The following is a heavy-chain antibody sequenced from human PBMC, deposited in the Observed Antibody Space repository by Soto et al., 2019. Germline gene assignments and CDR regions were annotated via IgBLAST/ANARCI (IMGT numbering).Heavy chain of an antibody. V-gene: IGHV4-39*01. CDR3: ARHGAYSTSVYYYYGMDV. D-gene: IGHD6-13*01. J-gene: IGHJ6*02. CDR1: GGFINNRANT. Sequence: QVHLQESGPGLVKPSETLSLPCPVSGGFINNRANTGGGSRRPPGRGRDGMASGYYGGRTYYNPSLKSRVTFSLDTSKSRFSLELSSVTAADTAVYYCARHGAYSTSVYYYYGMDVWGQGTTVTVSS. CDR2: GYYGGRT.